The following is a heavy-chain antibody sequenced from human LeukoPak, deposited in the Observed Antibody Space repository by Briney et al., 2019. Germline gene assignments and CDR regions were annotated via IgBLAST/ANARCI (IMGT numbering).Heavy chain of an antibody. J-gene: IGHJ4*02. CDR3: ASPILRFLEWSIDY. CDR1: GFTFSNYW. V-gene: IGHV3-7*01. CDR2: IQQDGSEK. D-gene: IGHD3-3*01. Sequence: GGSLRLSCAASGFTFSNYWMSWVRQAPGKGLEWVTNIQQDGSEKYYVDSVKGRFTISRDNAKNSLYLQMNSLRAEDTAVYYCASPILRFLEWSIDYWGQGTLVTVSS.